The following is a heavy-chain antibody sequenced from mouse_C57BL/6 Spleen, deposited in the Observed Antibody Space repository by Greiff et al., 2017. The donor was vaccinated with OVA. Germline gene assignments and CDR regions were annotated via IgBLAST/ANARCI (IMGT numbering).Heavy chain of an antibody. V-gene: IGHV5-16*01. CDR3: AREGDDLHAMDY. Sequence: EVHLVESEGGLVQPGRSMKLSCTASGFTFSDYYMAWVRQVPEKGLEWVANINYDGSSTYYLDSLKSRFIISRDNAKNILYLQMSSLKSEDTAAYYCAREGDDLHAMDYWGQGASVTVSS. CDR2: INYDGSST. CDR1: GFTFSDYY. J-gene: IGHJ4*01.